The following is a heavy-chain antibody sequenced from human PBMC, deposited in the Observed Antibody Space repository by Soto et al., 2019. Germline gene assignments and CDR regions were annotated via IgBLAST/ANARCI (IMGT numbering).Heavy chain of an antibody. CDR2: ISAYNGNT. Sequence: GASVKVSCKASGYTFTSYGISWVRQAPGQGLEWMGWISAYNGNTNYAQKLQGRVTMTTVTSTSTAYMELRSLRSDDMAVYYCARDFEVAVAGYFDYWGQGTLVTVSS. CDR3: ARDFEVAVAGYFDY. J-gene: IGHJ4*02. V-gene: IGHV1-18*03. D-gene: IGHD6-19*01. CDR1: GYTFTSYG.